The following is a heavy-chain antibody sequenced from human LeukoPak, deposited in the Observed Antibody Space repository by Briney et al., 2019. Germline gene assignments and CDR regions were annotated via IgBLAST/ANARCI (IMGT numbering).Heavy chain of an antibody. J-gene: IGHJ4*02. CDR3: ASGLRFVVVPAAPQARTRSFDY. D-gene: IGHD2-2*01. CDR2: INHSGST. CDR1: GGSFSGYY. Sequence: SETLSLTCAVYGGSFSGYYWSWIRQPPGKGLEWIGEINHSGSTNYNPSLKSRVTISVDTSKNQFSLKLSSVTAADTAVYYCASGLRFVVVPAAPQARTRSFDYWGQGTLVTVSS. V-gene: IGHV4-34*01.